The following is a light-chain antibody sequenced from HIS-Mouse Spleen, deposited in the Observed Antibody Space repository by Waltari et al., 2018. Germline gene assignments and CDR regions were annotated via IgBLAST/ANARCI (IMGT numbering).Light chain of an antibody. V-gene: IGKV3-11*01. Sequence: EIVLTQSPATLSSSLGERATLSCRASQSVSSYLAWYQQKPGQAPRLLIYDASNRATGIPARFSGSGSGTDFTLTISSLEPEDFAVYYCQQRSNWPLTFGGGTKVEIK. CDR1: QSVSSY. CDR2: DAS. CDR3: QQRSNWPLT. J-gene: IGKJ4*01.